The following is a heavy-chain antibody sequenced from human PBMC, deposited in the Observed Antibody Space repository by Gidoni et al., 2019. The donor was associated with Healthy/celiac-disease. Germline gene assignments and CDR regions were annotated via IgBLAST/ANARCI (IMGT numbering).Heavy chain of an antibody. CDR3: ARILSTRVDWYFDL. CDR1: GFSLSNARMG. V-gene: IGHV2-26*01. J-gene: IGHJ2*01. CDR2: IFSNDEK. Sequence: QVTLKESGPVLVKPTETLTLTCTVSGFSLSNARMGVSWIRQPPGKALEWLAHIFSNDEKSYSTSLKRRLTIYKDTSKSQVVLTMNNMDPVDTATYYCARILSTRVDWYFDLWGRGTLVTVSS. D-gene: IGHD1-1*01.